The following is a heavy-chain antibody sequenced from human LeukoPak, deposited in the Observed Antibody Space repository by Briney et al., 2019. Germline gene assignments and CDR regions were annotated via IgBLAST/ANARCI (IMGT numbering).Heavy chain of an antibody. V-gene: IGHV3-48*03. CDR1: GFTFSSYV. CDR3: ASDNINSAGYETPFDY. J-gene: IGHJ4*02. Sequence: GGSLRLSCAASGFTFSSYVMSWVRQAPGKGLEWVSYISSSGSTIYYADSVKGRFTISRDNAKNSLYLQMNSLRAEDTAVYYCASDNINSAGYETPFDYWGQGTLVTVSS. D-gene: IGHD5-12*01. CDR2: ISSSGSTI.